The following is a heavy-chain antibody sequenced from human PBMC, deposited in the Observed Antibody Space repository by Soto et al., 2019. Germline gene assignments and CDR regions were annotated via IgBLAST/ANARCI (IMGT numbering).Heavy chain of an antibody. CDR3: ATNGAVTAPFDS. V-gene: IGHV4-30-4*01. Sequence: SETLSLTCTVSGGSVNRADYYWSWIRQPPGKGLEWIGYIFYSGSTYSNPSLKSRVSISVDTSKNQFSLKLSSVTAADTAVYYCATNGAVTAPFDSWGQGTLVTVSS. CDR1: GGSVNRADYY. J-gene: IGHJ4*02. CDR2: IFYSGST. D-gene: IGHD4-17*01.